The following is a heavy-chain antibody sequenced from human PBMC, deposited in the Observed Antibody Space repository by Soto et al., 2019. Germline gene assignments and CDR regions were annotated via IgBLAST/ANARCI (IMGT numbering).Heavy chain of an antibody. D-gene: IGHD3-10*01. V-gene: IGHV3-23*01. CDR2: ISGSGGST. CDR3: AKDHYYYGSGTRAFDI. CDR1: GFTFSSYA. Sequence: GGSLRLSCAASGFTFSSYAMSWVRQAPGKGLEWVSAISGSGGSTYYADSVKGRFTISRDNSKNTLYLQMNSLRAEDTAVYYCAKDHYYYGSGTRAFDIWGQGTMVTVSS. J-gene: IGHJ3*02.